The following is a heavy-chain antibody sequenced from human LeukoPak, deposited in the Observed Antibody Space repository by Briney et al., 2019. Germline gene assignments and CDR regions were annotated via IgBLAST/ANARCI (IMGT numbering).Heavy chain of an antibody. Sequence: SLRLSCAASGFTFDDYAMHWVRQAPGKGLEWVSGISWNSGSIGYADSVKGRFTISRDNAKNSLYLQMNSLRAEDTALYYCAKDTTAAQGYYYYGMDVWGQGTTVTVSS. CDR1: GFTFDDYA. D-gene: IGHD6-13*01. J-gene: IGHJ6*02. V-gene: IGHV3-9*01. CDR2: ISWNSGSI. CDR3: AKDTTAAQGYYYYGMDV.